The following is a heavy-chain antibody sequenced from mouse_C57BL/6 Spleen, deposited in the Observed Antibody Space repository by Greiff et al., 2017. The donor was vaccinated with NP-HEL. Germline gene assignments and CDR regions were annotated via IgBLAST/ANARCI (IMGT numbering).Heavy chain of an antibody. V-gene: IGHV5-4*01. Sequence: EVKLVESGGGLVKPGGSLKLSCAASGFTFSSYAMSWVRQTPEKRLEWVATISDGGSYTYYPDNVKGRFTISRDNAKNNLYLQMSHLKSEDTAMYYCARDDGTAYWGQGTLVTVSA. D-gene: IGHD3-3*01. J-gene: IGHJ3*01. CDR1: GFTFSSYA. CDR3: ARDDGTAY. CDR2: ISDGGSYT.